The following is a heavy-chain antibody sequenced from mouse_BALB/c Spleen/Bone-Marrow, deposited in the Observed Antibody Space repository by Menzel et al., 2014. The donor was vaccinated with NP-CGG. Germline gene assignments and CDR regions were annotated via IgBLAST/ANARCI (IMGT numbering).Heavy chain of an antibody. Sequence: VKLMESGAELVKPGASVKLSCKASGYTFTSYWMHWVKQRPGQGLEWIGEIDPSTGRTDYNKKFKSQATLTVDKSSSTTYMHLSSLTSEDSAVYYCARISGYDYWGQGTTLTVSS. CDR1: GYTFTSYW. CDR2: IDPSTGRT. CDR3: ARISGYDY. V-gene: IGHV1S81*02. D-gene: IGHD1-3*01. J-gene: IGHJ2*01.